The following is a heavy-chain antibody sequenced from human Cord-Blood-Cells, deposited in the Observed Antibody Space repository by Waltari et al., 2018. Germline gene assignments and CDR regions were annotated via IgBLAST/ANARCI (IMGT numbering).Heavy chain of an antibody. V-gene: IGHV3-21*01. CDR1: GFTFRSYS. J-gene: IGHJ4*02. Sequence: EVQLVESGGGLVKPGGSLRLSCAASGFTFRSYSMNWVRQAPGKGWEGVYSISSSSSYIYYADSVKGRFTISRDNAKNSLYLQMNSLRAEDTAVYYCARAVYYDILTGYDYWGQGTLVTVSS. D-gene: IGHD3-9*01. CDR2: ISSSSSYI. CDR3: ARAVYYDILTGYDY.